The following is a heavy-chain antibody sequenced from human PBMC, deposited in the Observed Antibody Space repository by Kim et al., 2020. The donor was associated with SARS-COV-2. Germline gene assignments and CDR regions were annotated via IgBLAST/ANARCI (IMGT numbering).Heavy chain of an antibody. CDR1: GYSISSGYY. CDR3: ARSESDYEGKGYFDY. V-gene: IGHV4-38-2*02. CDR2: IYHSGST. Sequence: SETLSLTCTVSGYSISSGYYWGWIRQPPGKGLEWIGSIYHSGSTYYNPSLKSRVTISVDTSKNQFSLKLSSVTAADTAVYYCARSESDYEGKGYFDYWGQGTLVTVSS. D-gene: IGHD5-12*01. J-gene: IGHJ4*02.